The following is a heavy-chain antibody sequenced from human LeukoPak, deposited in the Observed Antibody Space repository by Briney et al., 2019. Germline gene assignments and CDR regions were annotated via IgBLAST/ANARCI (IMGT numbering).Heavy chain of an antibody. CDR1: GFTFSSYG. V-gene: IGHV3-30*19. Sequence: EPGRSLRLSCAASGFTFSSYGMHWVRQAPGKGLEWVTVISSDGSNEYYADSVKGRFSISRDNSKNTLYLQMNSLRAEDTAVYYCARDVRTTVTTSKTYYYYMDVWGKGTTVTVSS. J-gene: IGHJ6*03. CDR3: ARDVRTTVTTSKTYYYYMDV. CDR2: ISSDGSNE. D-gene: IGHD4-17*01.